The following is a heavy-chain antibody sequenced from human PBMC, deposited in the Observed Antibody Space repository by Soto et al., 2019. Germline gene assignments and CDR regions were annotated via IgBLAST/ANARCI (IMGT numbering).Heavy chain of an antibody. CDR2: INAAIGNT. Sequence: QVQLVQSGAEVKKPGASVKVSCKASGYTFTNYAMHWVRQAPGQRLEWMGWINAAIGNTKYSQKFQGSVTITRDTSANTAYIELRSLRSEDTALYSCAGRSVNGSGIYTFAYWGQGTLVTVSS. J-gene: IGHJ4*02. CDR3: AGRSVNGSGIYTFAY. V-gene: IGHV1-3*01. D-gene: IGHD3-10*01. CDR1: GYTFTNYA.